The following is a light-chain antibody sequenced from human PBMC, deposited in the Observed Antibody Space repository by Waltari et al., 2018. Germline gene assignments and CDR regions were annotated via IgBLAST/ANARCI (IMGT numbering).Light chain of an antibody. CDR1: SGHSTNI. J-gene: IGLJ3*02. V-gene: IGLV4-69*02. CDR3: QSGGHGTWV. CDR2: VNSDGSH. Sequence: QLVLTHSPSASASLGASVKLPCTLASGHSTNIIAWHQQQPQKGPRYLMQVNSDGSHSKGDQIPDRFSGASASSGTERYLTISSVQSEEEADYYCQSGGHGTWVFGGGTKLTVL.